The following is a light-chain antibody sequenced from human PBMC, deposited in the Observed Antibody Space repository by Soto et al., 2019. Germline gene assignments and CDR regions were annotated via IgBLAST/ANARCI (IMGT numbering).Light chain of an antibody. Sequence: QSVLTQPASVSGSPGQSITISCTGTRSDIGAYNFVSWYQQHPGEVPKLILYDVNVRPSGVSNRFSGSKSGNTASLTISGLQAEDEAHYYRTSWTTSTTMIFGGGTKLTVL. CDR3: TSWTTSTTMI. V-gene: IGLV2-14*03. CDR1: RSDIGAYNF. CDR2: DVN. J-gene: IGLJ2*01.